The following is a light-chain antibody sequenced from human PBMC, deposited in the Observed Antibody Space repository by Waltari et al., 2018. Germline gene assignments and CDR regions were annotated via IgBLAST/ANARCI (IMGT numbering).Light chain of an antibody. CDR2: WAS. Sequence: DIVMTQSPDSLAMSLGERATINCKSSQRVLYSANNKNYLAWYQQKPGQPPNLLIYWASTRESGVPDRFSVSGSGTDFTLTISSLQAEDVAVYYCQQYYTTPYTFGQGTKLEIK. CDR1: QRVLYSANNKNY. J-gene: IGKJ2*01. V-gene: IGKV4-1*01. CDR3: QQYYTTPYT.